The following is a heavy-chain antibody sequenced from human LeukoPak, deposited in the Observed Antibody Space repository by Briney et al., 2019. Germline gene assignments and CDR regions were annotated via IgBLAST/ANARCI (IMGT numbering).Heavy chain of an antibody. CDR2: IFYSGSS. V-gene: IGHV4-39*07. D-gene: IGHD1-26*01. J-gene: IGHJ4*02. CDR3: ARAAHSGSLAPFDY. CDR1: GASISSRNYY. Sequence: SETLSLTCTVSGASISSRNYYWGWIRQPPGKGLEWFGSIFYSGSSYYNPSLKSRVAISLDTSKNQFSLKLSSVTAADTAVYYCARAAHSGSLAPFDYWGQGTLVTDSS.